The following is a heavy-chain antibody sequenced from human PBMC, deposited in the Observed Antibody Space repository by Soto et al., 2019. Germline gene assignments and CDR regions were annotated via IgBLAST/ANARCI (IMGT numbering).Heavy chain of an antibody. CDR2: IYYSGST. Sequence: SETLSLTCTVSGGSISSYYWSWIRQPPGKGLEWIGYIYYSGSTNYNPSLKSRVTISVDTSRNQFYLSLSSVTAADTAVYYCARERYGAGEFDYWGQGTLVTVSS. J-gene: IGHJ4*02. CDR3: ARERYGAGEFDY. V-gene: IGHV4-59*12. CDR1: GGSISSYY. D-gene: IGHD1-26*01.